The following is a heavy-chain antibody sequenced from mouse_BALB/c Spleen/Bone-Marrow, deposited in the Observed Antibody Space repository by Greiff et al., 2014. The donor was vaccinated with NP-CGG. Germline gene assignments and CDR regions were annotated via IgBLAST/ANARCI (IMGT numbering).Heavy chain of an antibody. CDR1: GYTFTSYW. V-gene: IGHV1S22*01. Sequence: LQQSGSELVRPGASVKLSCKASGYTFTSYWMHWVKQRPGQGLEWIGNIYPGSGSTNYDEKFKSKATLTVGTSSSTAYMQLSSLTSEDSAVYYCTRDYDWVPDYWGQGTTLAVSS. D-gene: IGHD1-1*01. J-gene: IGHJ2*01. CDR3: TRDYDWVPDY. CDR2: IYPGSGST.